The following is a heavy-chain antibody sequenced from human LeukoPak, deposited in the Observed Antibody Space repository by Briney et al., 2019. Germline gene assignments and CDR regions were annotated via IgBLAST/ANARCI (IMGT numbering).Heavy chain of an antibody. D-gene: IGHD2/OR15-2a*01. Sequence: SETLSLTCAVYGGSFSGYYWSWIRQPPGKGLEWIGEINHSGSTNYNPSLKSRVTISVDTSKNQFSLKLSSVTAADTAVYYCARGLTSMPPGGYWGQGTLVTVSS. CDR1: GGSFSGYY. V-gene: IGHV4-34*01. CDR3: ARGLTSMPPGGY. J-gene: IGHJ4*02. CDR2: INHSGST.